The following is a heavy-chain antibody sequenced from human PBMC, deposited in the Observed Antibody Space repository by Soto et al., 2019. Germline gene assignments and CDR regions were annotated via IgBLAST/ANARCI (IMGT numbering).Heavy chain of an antibody. CDR3: ARDSQPYYDILTGYYTD. CDR1: GYTFTSYA. CDR2: INAGNGNT. J-gene: IGHJ4*02. Sequence: QVQLVQSGAEVKKPGASVQVSCKASGYTFTSYAMHWVRQAPGQRLEWMGWINAGNGNTKYSQKFQGRVTITRDTSASTAYMELSSLRSEDTAVYYCARDSQPYYDILTGYYTDWGQGTLVTVSS. D-gene: IGHD3-9*01. V-gene: IGHV1-3*01.